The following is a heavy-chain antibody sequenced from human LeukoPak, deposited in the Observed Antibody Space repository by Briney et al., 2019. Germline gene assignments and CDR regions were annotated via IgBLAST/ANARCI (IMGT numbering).Heavy chain of an antibody. Sequence: GGSLRLSCAASGFTFDDYAMHWVRQAPGKGLEWVSGISWNSGSIGYADSVKGRFTISRDNAKNSLYLQMNSLRAEDTALYYCAKVHSSGWYMFNDWGQGTLATVSS. CDR3: AKVHSSGWYMFND. V-gene: IGHV3-9*01. CDR2: ISWNSGSI. D-gene: IGHD6-19*01. J-gene: IGHJ4*02. CDR1: GFTFDDYA.